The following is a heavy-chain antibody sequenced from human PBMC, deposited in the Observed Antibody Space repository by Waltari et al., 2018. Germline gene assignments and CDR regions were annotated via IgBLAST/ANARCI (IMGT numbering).Heavy chain of an antibody. CDR3: ARDSRRGYPSALDY. V-gene: IGHV1-18*01. D-gene: IGHD5-12*01. CDR1: GYTFTSYG. J-gene: IGHJ4*02. Sequence: QVQLVQSGAEVKKPGASVKVSCKASGYTFTSYGISWVRQAPGQGLEWMGWNSAYNGNTNYAQKLQGRVTLTADTSSNTAYMELRTLKSDDSAVYSCARDSRRGYPSALDYWGQGTLVTVSS. CDR2: NSAYNGNT.